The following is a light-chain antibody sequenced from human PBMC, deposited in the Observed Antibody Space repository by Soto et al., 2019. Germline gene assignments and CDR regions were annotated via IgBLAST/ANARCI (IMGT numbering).Light chain of an antibody. Sequence: QSVLTQPASVSGSPGQSITISCSGTSSDVGAYNHVSWYQQNPGKAPKLMIYEVSNRPSGVPDRFSDSKSGTSASLAISGLRSEDEADYYCAAWDDSLSVYVFGTGTKLTVL. V-gene: IGLV2-14*01. CDR1: SSDVGAYNH. CDR3: AAWDDSLSVYV. J-gene: IGLJ1*01. CDR2: EVS.